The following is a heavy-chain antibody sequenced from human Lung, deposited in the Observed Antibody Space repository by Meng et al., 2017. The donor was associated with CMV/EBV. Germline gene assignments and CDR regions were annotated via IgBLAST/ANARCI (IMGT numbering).Heavy chain of an antibody. CDR2: INPADSNT. J-gene: IGHJ5*02. V-gene: IGHV5-51*01. Sequence: XVSXKTSGYAFTTYWVGWVRQKPGKGLEWMGIINPADSNTRYSPSFQGQVTISADKSTSTAYLQWSSLRASDTAMYYCVRGTLRFLEWFEGGWFDPGXQGTPGT. CDR1: GYAFTTYW. CDR3: VRGTLRFLEWFEGGWFDP. D-gene: IGHD3-3*01.